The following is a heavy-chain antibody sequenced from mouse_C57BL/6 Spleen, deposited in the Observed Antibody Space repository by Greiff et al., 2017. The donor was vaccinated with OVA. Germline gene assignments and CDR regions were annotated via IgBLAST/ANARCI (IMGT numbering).Heavy chain of an antibody. Sequence: QVQLQQPGAELVRPGSSVKLSCKASGYTFTSYWMDWVKQRPVQGLEWLGNIYTSDSETHYNQKFKDKATLTVDKSSSTAYMQLSSLTSEDSAVFYCARGSSLSFDYWGQGTTLTVSS. D-gene: IGHD1-3*01. CDR3: ARGSSLSFDY. J-gene: IGHJ2*01. CDR2: IYTSDSET. CDR1: GYTFTSYW. V-gene: IGHV1-61*01.